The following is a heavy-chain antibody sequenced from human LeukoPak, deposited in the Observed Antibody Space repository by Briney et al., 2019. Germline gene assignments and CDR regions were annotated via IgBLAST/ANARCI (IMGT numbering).Heavy chain of an antibody. J-gene: IGHJ4*02. CDR3: ARGLATAQGEAALAL. V-gene: IGHV4-34*01. D-gene: IGHD2-15*01. Sequence: SETLSLTCAVYGGSFSAYYWSWIRHPPGKGLDWIGGINHSGSTNYNPSLKSRVTISVDTSKNQFSLKLSSVTAADTAVYYCARGLATAQGEAALALWGQGTLVTVSS. CDR1: GGSFSAYY. CDR2: INHSGST.